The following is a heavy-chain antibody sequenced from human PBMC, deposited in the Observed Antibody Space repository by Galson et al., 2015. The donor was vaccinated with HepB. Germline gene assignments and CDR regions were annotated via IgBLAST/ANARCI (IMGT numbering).Heavy chain of an antibody. CDR3: AKDARRRSGVQLWLREYYFDY. Sequence: SLRLSCAASGFTFSSYAMSWVRQAPGKGLEWVSAISGSGGSTYYADSVKGRFTISRDNSKNTLYLQMNSLRAEDTAVYYCAKDARRRSGVQLWLREYYFDYWGQGTLVTVSS. D-gene: IGHD5-18*01. CDR2: ISGSGGST. V-gene: IGHV3-23*01. CDR1: GFTFSSYA. J-gene: IGHJ4*02.